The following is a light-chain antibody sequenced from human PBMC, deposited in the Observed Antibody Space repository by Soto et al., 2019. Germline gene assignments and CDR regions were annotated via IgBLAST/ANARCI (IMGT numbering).Light chain of an antibody. CDR3: QQYGGSPRT. Sequence: EIVLTQSPGTLSLSPGERATLSCRASQSVSSSSLAWYQQRRGQAPRLLIHDASSRATGIPDRFSGSGSGTDFTLTISRLEPEDFAVYYCQQYGGSPRTFGQETKVEVK. V-gene: IGKV3-20*01. CDR2: DAS. J-gene: IGKJ1*01. CDR1: QSVSSSS.